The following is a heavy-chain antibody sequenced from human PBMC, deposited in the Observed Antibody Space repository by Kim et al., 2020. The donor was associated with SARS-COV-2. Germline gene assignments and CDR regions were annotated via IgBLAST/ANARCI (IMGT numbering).Heavy chain of an antibody. Sequence: GGSLRLSCAASGFTFNTYWMNWVRQAPGKGLEWVANIKQDGSEKYYVDSVKGRFTISRDNARNSLSLQMNSLRAEDTAVYYCAKTRARWSYFDDWGQGTLVTVSS. J-gene: IGHJ4*02. CDR3: AKTRARWSYFDD. CDR1: GFTFNTYW. D-gene: IGHD2-15*01. CDR2: IKQDGSEK. V-gene: IGHV3-7*01.